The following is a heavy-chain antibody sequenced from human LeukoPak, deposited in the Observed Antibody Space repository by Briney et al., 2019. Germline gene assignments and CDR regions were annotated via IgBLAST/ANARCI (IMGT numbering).Heavy chain of an antibody. CDR1: GYTFTSYD. CDR2: MNPNSGNT. Sequence: ASVKVSCKASGYTFTSYDINWVRQATGQGLEWMGWMNPNSGNTGYAQKFQGRVTMTRNTSISTAYMGLSSLRSEDTAVYYCASSGLYPNINDYWGQGTLVTVSS. J-gene: IGHJ4*02. V-gene: IGHV1-8*01. D-gene: IGHD3-16*02. CDR3: ASSGLYPNINDY.